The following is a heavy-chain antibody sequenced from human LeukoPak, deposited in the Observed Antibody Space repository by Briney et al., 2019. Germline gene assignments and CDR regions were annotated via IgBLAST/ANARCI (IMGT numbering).Heavy chain of an antibody. V-gene: IGHV1-3*01. J-gene: IGHJ3*02. CDR3: ARDSGSYGGAFDI. Sequence: ASVKVSCKASGYTFTSYAMHWVRQAPGQRLEWMGWINAGNGNTKYSQKFQGRVTITRDTSASTAYMELSSLRSEDTAVYYCARDSGSYGGAFDIWGQGTIVTVSS. CDR2: INAGNGNT. CDR1: GYTFTSYA. D-gene: IGHD1-26*01.